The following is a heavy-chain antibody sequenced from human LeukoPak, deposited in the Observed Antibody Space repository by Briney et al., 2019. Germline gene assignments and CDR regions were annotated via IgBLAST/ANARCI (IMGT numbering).Heavy chain of an antibody. CDR2: IRYDGSNK. J-gene: IGHJ4*02. D-gene: IGHD3-10*01. Sequence: GGSLRLSCAASGFTFSSYGMHWVRQAPGKGLEWVAFIRYDGSNKYYADSVKGRFTISRDNSKNTLYLQMNSLRAEDTAVYYCARDGDTAIRGVNFDYWGQGTLVTVSP. V-gene: IGHV3-30*02. CDR3: ARDGDTAIRGVNFDY. CDR1: GFTFSSYG.